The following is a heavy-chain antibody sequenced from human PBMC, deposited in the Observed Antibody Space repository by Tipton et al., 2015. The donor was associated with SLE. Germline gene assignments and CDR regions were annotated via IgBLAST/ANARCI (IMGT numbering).Heavy chain of an antibody. J-gene: IGHJ4*01. V-gene: IGHV4-4*02. CDR2: IYYSGST. CDR3: ARGGASVLIRNCYFDY. D-gene: IGHD2-8*01. Sequence: TLSLTCAVYGGSISSRNWWSWIRQPPGKGLEWIGSIYYSGSTYYNPSLKSRVSISVDTSKNQFFLNLHSVTAADTAVYYCARGGASVLIRNCYFDYWGQGSLVTVSS. CDR1: GGSISSRNW.